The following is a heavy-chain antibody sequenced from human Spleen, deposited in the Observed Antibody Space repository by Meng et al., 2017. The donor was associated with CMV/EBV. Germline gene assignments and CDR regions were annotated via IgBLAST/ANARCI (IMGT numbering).Heavy chain of an antibody. CDR1: GFTFSSYS. V-gene: IGHV3-21*01. D-gene: IGHD6-19*01. CDR2: ISSSSTYI. J-gene: IGHJ4*02. CDR3: ARDKGVAGTDY. Sequence: ESLKISCAASGFTFSSYSMNWVRQAPGKGLEWVSSISSSSTYIFYADSLKGRFTISRDNAKNSLFLQMNSLRAEDAAVYYCARDKGVAGTDYWGQGTLVTVSS.